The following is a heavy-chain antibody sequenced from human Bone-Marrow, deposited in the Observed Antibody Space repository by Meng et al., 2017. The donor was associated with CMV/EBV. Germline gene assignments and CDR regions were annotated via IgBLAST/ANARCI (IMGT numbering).Heavy chain of an antibody. J-gene: IGHJ6*02. CDR1: GGSISSSSYY. D-gene: IGHD3-3*01. Sequence: GSLRLSCTVSGGSISSSSYYWGWIRQPPGKGLEWIGSIYYSGSTYYNPSLKSRVTISVDTSKNQFSLKLSSVTAADTAVYYCARVLSEGGNDFWSGYYAYYYGMDGWGQGTTVTVSS. V-gene: IGHV4-39*07. CDR2: IYYSGST. CDR3: ARVLSEGGNDFWSGYYAYYYGMDG.